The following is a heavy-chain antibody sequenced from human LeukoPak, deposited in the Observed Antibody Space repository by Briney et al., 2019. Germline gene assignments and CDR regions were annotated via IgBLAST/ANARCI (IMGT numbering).Heavy chain of an antibody. CDR2: INTDGSST. Sequence: GGSLRLSCAASGFTFSNYWMHWVRQAPGKGLVWVSRINTDGSSTSYVDSVKGRFTISRDNAKNTLYLQMNSLRAEDTAVYYCASDFLHLGGWGQGTMVTVSS. D-gene: IGHD3-16*01. CDR1: GFTFSNYW. V-gene: IGHV3-74*01. J-gene: IGHJ3*01. CDR3: ASDFLHLGG.